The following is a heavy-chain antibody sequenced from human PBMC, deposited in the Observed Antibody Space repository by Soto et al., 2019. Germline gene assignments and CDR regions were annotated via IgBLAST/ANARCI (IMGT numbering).Heavy chain of an antibody. Sequence: QVQLVESGGGVVQPGRSLRLSCAASGFTFSSYGMHWVRQAPGKGLEWVAVISYDGSNKYYADSVKGRFTISRDNSKNTLYLQMNSLRAEDTAVYYCAKDPEDYYYDRSGYFDYWGQGTLVTVSS. V-gene: IGHV3-30*18. J-gene: IGHJ4*02. D-gene: IGHD3-22*01. CDR2: ISYDGSNK. CDR3: AKDPEDYYYDRSGYFDY. CDR1: GFTFSSYG.